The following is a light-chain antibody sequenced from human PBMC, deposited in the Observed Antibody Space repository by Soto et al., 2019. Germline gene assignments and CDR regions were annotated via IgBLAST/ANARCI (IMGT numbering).Light chain of an antibody. Sequence: DIQMTQSPSTLSASVGDRVTITCRASQSINRWLAWYQQKPGKAPKLLITDASSLENGVPSRFSGSGAGTDFTLSISGLQPDDSATYYCQQYKSYLYTFGQGTKLEIK. CDR3: QQYKSYLYT. CDR1: QSINRW. CDR2: DAS. J-gene: IGKJ2*01. V-gene: IGKV1-5*01.